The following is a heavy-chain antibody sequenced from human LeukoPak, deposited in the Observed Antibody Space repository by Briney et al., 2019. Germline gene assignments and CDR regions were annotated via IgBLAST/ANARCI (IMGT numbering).Heavy chain of an antibody. CDR3: ARDRLSSGYFAFDI. CDR2: MSFDESSK. CDR1: GFTFSSYA. D-gene: IGHD3-22*01. V-gene: IGHV3-30*04. Sequence: GGSLRLSCAASGFTFSSYAMHWVRQAPGKGLERVALMSFDESSKDYADSVKGRFTISRDNSNDTLFLQMSSLRADDTAVYYCARDRLSSGYFAFDIWGQGTMVTVSS. J-gene: IGHJ3*02.